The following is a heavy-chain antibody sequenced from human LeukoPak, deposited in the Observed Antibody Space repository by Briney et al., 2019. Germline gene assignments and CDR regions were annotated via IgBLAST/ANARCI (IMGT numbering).Heavy chain of an antibody. J-gene: IGHJ4*02. Sequence: HSETLSLTCTVSGGSISNYYWTWIRQPPGKGLEWIGYIYYSGSTNYNPSLNSRVTISLDTSKNQFSLMLRSLTAADTAVYYCARRYTASPGERFDYWGQGTLVTVSS. CDR1: GGSISNYY. CDR3: ARRYTASPGERFDY. D-gene: IGHD2-2*02. CDR2: IYYSGST. V-gene: IGHV4-59*08.